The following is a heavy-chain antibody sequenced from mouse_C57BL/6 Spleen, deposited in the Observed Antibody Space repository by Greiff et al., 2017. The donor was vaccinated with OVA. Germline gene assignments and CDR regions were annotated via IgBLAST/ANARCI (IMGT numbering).Heavy chain of an antibody. V-gene: IGHV1-54*01. CDR1: GYAFTNYL. D-gene: IGHD2-3*01. Sequence: QVHVKQSGAELVRPGTSVKVSCKASGYAFTNYLIEWVKQRPGQGLEWIGVINPGSGGTNYNEKFKGKATLTADKSSSTAYMQLSSLTSEDSAVDFCASGSYDGPFAYWGQGTLVTVSA. J-gene: IGHJ3*01. CDR2: INPGSGGT. CDR3: ASGSYDGPFAY.